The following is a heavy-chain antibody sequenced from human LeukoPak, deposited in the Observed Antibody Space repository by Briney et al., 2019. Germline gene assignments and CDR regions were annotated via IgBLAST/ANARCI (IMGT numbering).Heavy chain of an antibody. CDR1: GGSISSYY. V-gene: IGHV4-59*01. CDR3: ARIFND. CDR2: ISDSGIT. J-gene: IGHJ4*02. Sequence: SETLSLTCTVSGGSISSYYWSWFRQPPGKGLEFIGYISDSGITNYNPSLQSRLIMSLDTSKNQSSLKLTSVTAADTAVYYCARIFNDWGQGTLVTVSS.